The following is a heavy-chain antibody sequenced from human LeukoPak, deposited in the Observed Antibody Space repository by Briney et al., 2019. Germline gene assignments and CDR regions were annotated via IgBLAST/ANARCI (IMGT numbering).Heavy chain of an antibody. Sequence: SGRSLRLSCAASGFTFSSYAMHWVRQAPGKGLEWVAVISYDGSNKYYADSVKGRFTISRDNSKNTLYLQMNSLRAEDTAVYYCARDAAAAGGYYYYYMDVWGKGTTVTVSS. J-gene: IGHJ6*03. CDR1: GFTFSSYA. V-gene: IGHV3-30*04. D-gene: IGHD6-13*01. CDR2: ISYDGSNK. CDR3: ARDAAAAGGYYYYYMDV.